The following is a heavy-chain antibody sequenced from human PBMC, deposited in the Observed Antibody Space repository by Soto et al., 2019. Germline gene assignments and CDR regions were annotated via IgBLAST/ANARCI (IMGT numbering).Heavy chain of an antibody. CDR1: GGSISSYY. CDR2: VHHSWGS. D-gene: IGHD3-10*01. Sequence: QVQLQESGPGLVKPSETLSLSCTVSGGSISSYYWSWFRQSPGKRMEWIGYVHHSWGSSYNPSLQSRVAISLDTSKSQFSLKVTSGTATDTAVYYCSRQGFGPLHGLVDVWGQGTTVNVSS. V-gene: IGHV4-59*08. CDR3: SRQGFGPLHGLVDV. J-gene: IGHJ6*02.